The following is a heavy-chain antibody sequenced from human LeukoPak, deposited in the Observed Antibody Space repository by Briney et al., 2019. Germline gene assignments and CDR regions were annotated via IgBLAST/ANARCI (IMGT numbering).Heavy chain of an antibody. J-gene: IGHJ5*02. CDR2: IYHNGNP. CDR3: ARVGCSNGVCYREDNWVDP. CDR1: GDSMNEYY. D-gene: IGHD2-8*01. V-gene: IGHV4-59*12. Sequence: SETLSLTCTVSGDSMNEYYWSWVRQPPGQGLEWIGYIYHNGNPYYNPSLKSRVTISINMSKNQFSLKLTSVTAADTAVYYCARVGCSNGVCYREDNWVDPWGQGTLVTVSS.